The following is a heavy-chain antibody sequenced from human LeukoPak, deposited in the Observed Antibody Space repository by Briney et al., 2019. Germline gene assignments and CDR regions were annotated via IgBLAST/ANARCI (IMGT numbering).Heavy chain of an antibody. Sequence: SVKVSCKASGGTFSSYAISWVRQAPGQGLGWMGGIIPIFGTANYAQKFQGRVTITADESTSTAYMELSSLRSEDTAVYYCAREFGDRGYDFWSGYIDYWGQGTLVTVSS. CDR3: AREFGDRGYDFWSGYIDY. CDR2: IIPIFGTA. D-gene: IGHD3-3*01. V-gene: IGHV1-69*13. CDR1: GGTFSSYA. J-gene: IGHJ4*02.